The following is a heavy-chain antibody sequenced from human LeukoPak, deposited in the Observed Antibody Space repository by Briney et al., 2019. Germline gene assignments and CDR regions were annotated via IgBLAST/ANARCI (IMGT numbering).Heavy chain of an antibody. CDR3: ARDGIGPRGGGGLDI. D-gene: IGHD1-26*01. J-gene: IGHJ3*02. CDR1: GFKFSGYW. CDR2: MNIDGSSR. Sequence: PGGSLRLSCAASGFKFSGYWMHWVRQVPGKGLVCVSRMNIDGSSRSYVDSVKGRFTISRDNAKNTLYLQMNSLRVEDTAVYYCARDGIGPRGGGGLDISGQGTMVTVSS. V-gene: IGHV3-74*01.